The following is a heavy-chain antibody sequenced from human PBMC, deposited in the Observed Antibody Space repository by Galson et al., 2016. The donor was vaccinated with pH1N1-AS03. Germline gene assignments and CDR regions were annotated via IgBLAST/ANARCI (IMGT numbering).Heavy chain of an antibody. V-gene: IGHV4-31*03. D-gene: IGHD3-3*01. J-gene: IGHJ3*02. Sequence: TLSLTSTVSGGSISSGNYFWNWIRQHPGKGLEWIGLIYDSGNTFYNPSLKSRVSISVDTSKNQFSLNVHSLTAADTALYFCARVPDGDYFGMLDTPQNAFEIWGQGTMVIVSS. CDR2: IYDSGNT. CDR3: ARVPDGDYFGMLDTPQNAFEI. CDR1: GGSISSGNYF.